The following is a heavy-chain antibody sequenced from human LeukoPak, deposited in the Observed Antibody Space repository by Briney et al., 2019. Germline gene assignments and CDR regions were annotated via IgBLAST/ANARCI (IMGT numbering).Heavy chain of an antibody. CDR3: ARVRYFDWSDYYGMDV. CDR1: GGPISSYY. J-gene: IGHJ6*02. CDR2: IYYSGST. V-gene: IGHV4-59*01. Sequence: PSETLSLTCTVSGGPISSYYWSWIRQPPGKGLEGIGYIYYSGSTNYNPSLKSRVTISVDTSKNQFSLKLSSVTAADTAVYYCARVRYFDWSDYYGMDVWGQGTTVTVSS. D-gene: IGHD3-9*01.